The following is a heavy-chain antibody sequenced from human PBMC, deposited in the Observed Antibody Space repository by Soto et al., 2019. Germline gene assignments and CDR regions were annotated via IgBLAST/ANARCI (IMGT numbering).Heavy chain of an antibody. J-gene: IGHJ4*02. Sequence: QVQLVESGGSVVQPGRSLRLSCAASGFTFSSYGMHWVRQAPGKGLEWVAVIWYDGSNKYYADSVKGRFTISRDNSKNTLYLQMNSLRAEDTAVYYCARDLREYDFWSDPYPYFDYWGQGTLVTVSS. CDR2: IWYDGSNK. D-gene: IGHD3-3*01. V-gene: IGHV3-33*01. CDR3: ARDLREYDFWSDPYPYFDY. CDR1: GFTFSSYG.